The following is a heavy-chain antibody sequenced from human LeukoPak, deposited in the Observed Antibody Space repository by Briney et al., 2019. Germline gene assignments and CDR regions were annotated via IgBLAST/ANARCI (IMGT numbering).Heavy chain of an antibody. CDR3: AHRKNYYDSSVFDN. J-gene: IGHJ4*02. CDR1: GFSLNTRGVG. CDR2: IYWDDDR. V-gene: IGHV2-5*02. Sequence: SGPTLVNPTQTLTLTCTFSGFSLNTRGVGVGWIRQPPGRALEWLALIYWDDDRRYSPSLKSRLTITKDTSKNQVVLTMANIDPVDTATYFCAHRKNYYDSSVFDNWVQGTLVTVSS. D-gene: IGHD3-22*01.